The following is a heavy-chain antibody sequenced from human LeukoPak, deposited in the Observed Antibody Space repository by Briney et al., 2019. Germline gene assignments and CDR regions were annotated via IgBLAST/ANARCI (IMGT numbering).Heavy chain of an antibody. D-gene: IGHD3-3*01. Sequence: GASVKVSCKASGYTFTSYGISWVRQAPGQGLEWMGWISAYNGNTNYAQKLQGRVTMTTDTSTSTAYMELRSLRSDDTAVYYCARDRYDFWSGYHSRAGWFDPWGQGTLVTVS. CDR1: GYTFTSYG. J-gene: IGHJ5*02. CDR2: ISAYNGNT. CDR3: ARDRYDFWSGYHSRAGWFDP. V-gene: IGHV1-18*01.